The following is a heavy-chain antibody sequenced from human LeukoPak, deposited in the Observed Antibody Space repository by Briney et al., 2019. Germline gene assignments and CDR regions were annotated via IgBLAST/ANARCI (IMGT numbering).Heavy chain of an antibody. CDR2: IKQDGSEK. V-gene: IGHV3-7*03. CDR1: GFTFGDTW. J-gene: IGHJ4*02. CDR3: ATSYDMGWLIGY. Sequence: GGSLRLSCAASGFTFGDTWMNWVRQVPGQGLEWVANIKQDGSEKFYVASVKGRFTISRDNGKSSLYLQMNSLRAEDTALYYCATSYDMGWLIGYWGQGTLVIVSS. D-gene: IGHD3/OR15-3a*01.